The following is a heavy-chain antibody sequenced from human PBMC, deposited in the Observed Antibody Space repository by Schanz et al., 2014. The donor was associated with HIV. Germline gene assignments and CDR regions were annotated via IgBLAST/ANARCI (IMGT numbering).Heavy chain of an antibody. CDR3: AREGSNYYGSGSYYKTYGMDV. CDR2: IWDDGRNK. D-gene: IGHD3-10*01. J-gene: IGHJ6*02. V-gene: IGHV3-33*01. Sequence: QVQLGESGGGVVQPGRSLRLSWAASGFTFSSYGMHWVRQAPGKGLEGGAVIWDDGRNKYYADSVKGRFTISRDNSKNTLYLQMNSLRAEDTAVYYCAREGSNYYGSGSYYKTYGMDVWGQGTTVTVSS. CDR1: GFTFSSYG.